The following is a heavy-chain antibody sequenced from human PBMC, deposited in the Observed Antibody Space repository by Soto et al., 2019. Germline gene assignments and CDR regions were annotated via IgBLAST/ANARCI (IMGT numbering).Heavy chain of an antibody. Sequence: SETLSLTCAVSGGSISSSNWWSWVRQPPGKGLEWIGEIYHSGSTNYNPSFQGQVTISADKSITTTYLQWSSLKASDTAIYYCAASIFYYGMDVWGQGTTVTVSS. CDR2: IYHSGST. J-gene: IGHJ6*02. V-gene: IGHV4-4*02. CDR3: AASIFYYGMDV. CDR1: GGSISSSNW.